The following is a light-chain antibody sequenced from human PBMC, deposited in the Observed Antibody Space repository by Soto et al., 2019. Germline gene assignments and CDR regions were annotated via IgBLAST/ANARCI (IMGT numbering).Light chain of an antibody. Sequence: DIQMTQSPSSLSASVGDRVTLTCQASQDISNYLNWYQQKPGKAPKLLIYGASNLEIGVPSRFSGSGSGTDFTFTISSLPPEDVATYYCQHYDNLPLTFGGGTEVEIK. CDR3: QHYDNLPLT. CDR2: GAS. CDR1: QDISNY. V-gene: IGKV1-33*01. J-gene: IGKJ4*01.